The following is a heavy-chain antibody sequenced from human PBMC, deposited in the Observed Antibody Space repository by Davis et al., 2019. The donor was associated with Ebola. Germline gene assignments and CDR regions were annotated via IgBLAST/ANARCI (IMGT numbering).Heavy chain of an antibody. CDR1: GYTFTSYA. CDR2: ISAYNGNT. D-gene: IGHD5-18*01. Sequence: ASVKVSCKASGYTFTSYAMNWVRQAPGQGLEWMGWISAYNGNTNYAQKLQGRVTMTTDTSTSTAYMELRSLRSDDTAVYYCAKVVTIYYYYGMDVWGQGTTVTVSS. V-gene: IGHV1-18*01. CDR3: AKVVTIYYYYGMDV. J-gene: IGHJ6*02.